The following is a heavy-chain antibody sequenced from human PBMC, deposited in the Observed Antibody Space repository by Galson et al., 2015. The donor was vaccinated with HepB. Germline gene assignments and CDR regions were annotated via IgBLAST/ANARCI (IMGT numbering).Heavy chain of an antibody. CDR2: TSYDGSTE. V-gene: IGHV3-30-3*01. CDR1: GFTFSSYA. D-gene: IGHD2-2*02. Sequence: SLRLSCAASGFTFSSYAIHWVRQAPGKGLEWVAVTSYDGSTEYYADSVKGRFTISRDNSKSTLYLQMNSLTAEDTAVYYCARGNTGSCYSSPDYWGQGTLVTVSS. CDR3: ARGNTGSCYSSPDY. J-gene: IGHJ4*02.